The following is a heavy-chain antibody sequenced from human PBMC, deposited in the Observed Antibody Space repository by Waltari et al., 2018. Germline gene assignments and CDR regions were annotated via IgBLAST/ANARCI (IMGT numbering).Heavy chain of an antibody. CDR2: IYYSGST. CDR1: GGSISSYY. D-gene: IGHD2-15*01. J-gene: IGHJ4*02. CDR3: ARVNEDCSGGSCYRRFDY. Sequence: QVQLQESGPGLVKPSETLSLTCTVSGGSISSYYWSWIRQPPGKGLEWIGYIYYSGSTNYNPSLKGRVTISVDTSKNQFSLKLSSVTAADTAVYYCARVNEDCSGGSCYRRFDYWGQGTLVTVSS. V-gene: IGHV4-59*01.